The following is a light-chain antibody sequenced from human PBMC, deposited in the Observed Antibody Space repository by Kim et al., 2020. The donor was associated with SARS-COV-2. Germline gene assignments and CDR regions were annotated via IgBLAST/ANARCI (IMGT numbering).Light chain of an antibody. CDR3: QQRSNWPPT. CDR1: QSVSSY. V-gene: IGKV3-11*01. CDR2: DAS. Sequence: EIVLTQSPATLSLSPGERATLSCRASQSVSSYLAWYQQKPGQAPRLLIYDASNRATGIPARFSGSGSATDFTLTISSLEPEDFAIYYCQQRSNWPPTFGQGTRLESK. J-gene: IGKJ5*01.